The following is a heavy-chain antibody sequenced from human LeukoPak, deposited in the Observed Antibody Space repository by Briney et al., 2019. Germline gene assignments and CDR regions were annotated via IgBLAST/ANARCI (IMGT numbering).Heavy chain of an antibody. D-gene: IGHD5-24*01. J-gene: IGHJ5*02. V-gene: IGHV1-69*05. CDR2: IIPIFGTA. CDR1: GGTFSSYA. Sequence: SVKVSCKASGGTFSSYAIGWVRQAPGQGLEWMGGIIPIFGTANYAQKFQGRVTITTDESTSTAYMELSSLRSEDTAVYYCARDGGGRRDGYNNWFDPWGQGTLVTVSS. CDR3: ARDGGGRRDGYNNWFDP.